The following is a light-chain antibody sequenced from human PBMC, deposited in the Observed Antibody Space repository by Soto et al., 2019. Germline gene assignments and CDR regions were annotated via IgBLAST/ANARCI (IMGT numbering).Light chain of an antibody. V-gene: IGKV1-9*01. CDR2: AAS. J-gene: IGKJ5*01. CDR3: QQLDSYPIT. Sequence: IQLTQSPSSLSASVGDRVTITCRASQGISNFLGWYQQKPGEAPKLLIYAASTLRSGVPPRFSGSRSGTDFTLTISSLQPEDFATYYCQQLDSYPITFGQGTRLEIK. CDR1: QGISNF.